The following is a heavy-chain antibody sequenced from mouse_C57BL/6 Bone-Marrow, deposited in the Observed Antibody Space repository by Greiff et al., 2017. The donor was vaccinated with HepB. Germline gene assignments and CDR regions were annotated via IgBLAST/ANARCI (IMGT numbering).Heavy chain of an antibody. J-gene: IGHJ2*01. Sequence: EVQLVESGGGLVQPKGSLKLSCAASGFSFNTYAMNWVRQAPGKGLEWVARIRSKSNNYATYYADSVKDRFTISRDDSESMLYLQMNNLKTEDTAMYYCVRHGELYFDYWGQGPTLTVSS. CDR2: IRSKSNNYAT. V-gene: IGHV10-1*01. CDR3: VRHGELYFDY. CDR1: GFSFNTYA.